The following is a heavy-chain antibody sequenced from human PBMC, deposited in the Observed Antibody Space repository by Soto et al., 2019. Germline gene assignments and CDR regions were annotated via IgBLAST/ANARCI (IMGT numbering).Heavy chain of an antibody. Sequence: SETLSLTCTVSGGSISNYYWNWIRQPPGKGLEWIGYIYYSGSSNYNPSLKCRVTISVDTSKNQFSLKLTSVTAADTAVYYCARLRPSVGVDYWGQGTLVTVSS. J-gene: IGHJ4*02. CDR3: ARLRPSVGVDY. CDR2: IYYSGSS. V-gene: IGHV4-59*08. CDR1: GGSISNYY. D-gene: IGHD2-15*01.